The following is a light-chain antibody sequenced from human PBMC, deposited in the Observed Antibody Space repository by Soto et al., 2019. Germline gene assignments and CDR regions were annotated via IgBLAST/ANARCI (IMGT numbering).Light chain of an antibody. J-gene: IGKJ1*01. V-gene: IGKV3-20*01. CDR1: QSLSREL. CDR2: ASS. CDR3: QHYINSPWT. Sequence: IGMKQYPGTLALYRGERASHSCRASQSLSRELLAWYQQKPGQATRLLIYASSRRATDIPDRFSGSGSGTDFTLTISRLEPEDFAVYYCQHYINSPWTFGQGTKVDIK.